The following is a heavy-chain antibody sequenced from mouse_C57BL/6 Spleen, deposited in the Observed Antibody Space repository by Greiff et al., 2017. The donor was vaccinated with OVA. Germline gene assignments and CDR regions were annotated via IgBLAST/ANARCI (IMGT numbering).Heavy chain of an antibody. Sequence: VQLQQSGAELAKPGASVQLSCKASGYTFTSYWMHWVKQRPGQGLEWIGYINPSSGYTKYNQKFKDKATLTADKSSSTASMQLSSLTYEDSAVYYCASINYSWYFDVWGTGTTVTVSS. J-gene: IGHJ1*03. CDR3: ASINYSWYFDV. V-gene: IGHV1-7*01. CDR2: INPSSGYT. CDR1: GYTFTSYW. D-gene: IGHD1-1*01.